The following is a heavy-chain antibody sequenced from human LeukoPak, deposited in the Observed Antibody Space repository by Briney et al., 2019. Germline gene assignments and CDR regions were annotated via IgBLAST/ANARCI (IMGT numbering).Heavy chain of an antibody. J-gene: IGHJ4*02. V-gene: IGHV1-69*01. Sequence: ASVKVSCKASGGTFSSYAISWVRQAPGQGLEWMGGIIPIFGTTNYAQKFQGRVTITADESTSTAYMELSSLRSEDTAVYYCAREHSLLFDYWGQGTLVTVSS. CDR1: GGTFSSYA. CDR3: AREHSLLFDY. D-gene: IGHD3-16*02. CDR2: IIPIFGTT.